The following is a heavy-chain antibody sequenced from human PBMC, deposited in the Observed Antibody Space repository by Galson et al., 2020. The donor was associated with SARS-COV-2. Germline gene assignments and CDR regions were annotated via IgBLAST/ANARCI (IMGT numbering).Heavy chain of an antibody. V-gene: IGHV3-9*01. CDR1: GFTFDDYA. Sequence: GGSLRLSCAASGFTFDDYAMHWVRQAPGKGLEWVSGISWNSGSIGYADSVKGRFTISRDNAKNSLYLQMNSLRAEDTALYYCAKLTVDYGSLQGRGYGMDVWGQGTTVTVSS. J-gene: IGHJ6*02. CDR3: AKLTVDYGSLQGRGYGMDV. D-gene: IGHD3-10*01. CDR2: ISWNSGSI.